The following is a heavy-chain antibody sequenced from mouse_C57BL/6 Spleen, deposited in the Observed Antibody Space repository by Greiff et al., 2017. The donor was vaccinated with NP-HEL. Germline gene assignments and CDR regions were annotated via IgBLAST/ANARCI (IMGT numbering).Heavy chain of an antibody. CDR1: GYTFTSYW. CDR3: AQLTVYYFDY. CDR2: IHPNSGST. Sequence: QVQLQQSGAELVKPGASVKLSCKASGYTFTSYWMHWVKQRPGQGLEWIGMIHPNSGSTNYNEKFKSKATLTVDKSSSTAYMQLSSLTSEDSAVYYCAQLTVYYFDYWGQGTTLTVSS. V-gene: IGHV1-64*01. J-gene: IGHJ2*01. D-gene: IGHD4-1*01.